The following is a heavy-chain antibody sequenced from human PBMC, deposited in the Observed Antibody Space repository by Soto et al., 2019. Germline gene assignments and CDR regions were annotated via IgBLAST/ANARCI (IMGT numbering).Heavy chain of an antibody. V-gene: IGHV1-69*04. CDR1: GGTFSSYT. CDR2: IIPILGIA. J-gene: IGHJ4*02. Sequence: SVKVSCKASGGTFSSYTISWVRQAPGQGFEWMGRIIPILGIANYAQKFQGRVTITADKSTSTAYMELSSLRSEDTAVYYCARESTYYYGSGSYPLDYWGQGTLVTVSS. D-gene: IGHD3-10*01. CDR3: ARESTYYYGSGSYPLDY.